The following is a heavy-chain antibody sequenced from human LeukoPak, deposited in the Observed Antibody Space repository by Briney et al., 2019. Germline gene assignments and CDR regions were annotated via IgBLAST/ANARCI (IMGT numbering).Heavy chain of an antibody. CDR2: INHSGST. V-gene: IGHV4-34*01. CDR1: GGSFSGYY. D-gene: IGHD2-2*01. CDR3: ARADTVVVPAAKNYGMDV. J-gene: IGHJ6*04. Sequence: SETLSLTCAVYGGSFSGYYWSWIRQPPGKGLEWIGEINHSGSTNYNPSLKSRVTISVDTSKNQFSLKLSSVTAADTAVYYCARADTVVVPAAKNYGMDVWGKGTTVTVSS.